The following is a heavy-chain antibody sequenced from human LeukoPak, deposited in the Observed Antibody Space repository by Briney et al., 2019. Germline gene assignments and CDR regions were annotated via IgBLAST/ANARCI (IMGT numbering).Heavy chain of an antibody. Sequence: SETLSLTCTVSGGSISSSSYYWGWIRQPPGKGLEWIGSIYYSGSTYYNPSLKSRVTISVDTSKNQFSLKLSSVTAADTAVYYCARPFGTGTAAAWGQGTLVTVSS. D-gene: IGHD6-13*01. CDR3: ARPFGTGTAAA. V-gene: IGHV4-39*01. CDR2: IYYSGST. J-gene: IGHJ4*02. CDR1: GGSISSSSYY.